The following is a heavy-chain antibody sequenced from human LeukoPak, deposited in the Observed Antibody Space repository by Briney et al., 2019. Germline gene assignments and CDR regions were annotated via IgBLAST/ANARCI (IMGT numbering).Heavy chain of an antibody. CDR2: ISSGGDYT. CDR3: AKDRASGSGSYSYRGFDH. Sequence: GGSLRLSCAASGFTFNNYAMSWVRQAPGRGLEWVSAISSGGDYTNSADSVKGRFTISRDNSRNTLYLQMNSLRAEGTAVYYCAKDRASGSGSYSYRGFDHWGQGTLVTVSS. V-gene: IGHV3-23*01. J-gene: IGHJ5*02. CDR1: GFTFNNYA. D-gene: IGHD6-19*01.